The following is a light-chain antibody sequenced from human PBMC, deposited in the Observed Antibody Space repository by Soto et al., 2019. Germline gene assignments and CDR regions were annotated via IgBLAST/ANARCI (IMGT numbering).Light chain of an antibody. CDR2: DIT. Sequence: QSALTQPASVSGSPGQWITISCTGTSTNVGGYDHVSWYQQHPGKAPKLIIYDITVRPSGISRRFSGSKSDNTASLAVSELQHEDEADYYCSSYTNKDTLLFGGGTKLTVL. V-gene: IGLV2-14*03. CDR3: SSYTNKDTLL. CDR1: STNVGGYDH. J-gene: IGLJ3*02.